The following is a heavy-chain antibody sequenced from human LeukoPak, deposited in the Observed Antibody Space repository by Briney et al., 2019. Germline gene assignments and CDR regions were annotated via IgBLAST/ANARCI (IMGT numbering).Heavy chain of an antibody. J-gene: IGHJ6*02. V-gene: IGHV3-9*01. D-gene: IGHD3-22*01. CDR1: GFTFDDYA. CDR3: ARDPYYYDSSGYSSPDV. CDR2: ISWNSGSI. Sequence: GGSLRLSCAASGFTFDDYAMHWVRQAPGKGLEWVSGISWNSGSIGYADSVKGRFTISRDNAKNSLYLQMNSLRAEDTAVYYCARDPYYYDSSGYSSPDVWGQGTTVTVSS.